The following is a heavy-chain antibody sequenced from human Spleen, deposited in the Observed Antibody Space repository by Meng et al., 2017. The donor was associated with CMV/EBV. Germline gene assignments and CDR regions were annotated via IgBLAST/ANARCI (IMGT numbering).Heavy chain of an antibody. J-gene: IGHJ4*02. CDR3: ARASRVLGGFDY. V-gene: IGHV1-46*01. CDR1: GYTFTNYY. CDR2: INTSVGYT. Sequence: QGRLGQSGAEVKKPGASVKVSCKASGYTFTNYYMHWVRQAPGQGLEWMGIINTSVGYTSHAQKFQGRVTMTRDTSTSTVHMEVSSLRSADTAVYYCARASRVLGGFDYWGQGTLVTVSS. D-gene: IGHD3-16*01.